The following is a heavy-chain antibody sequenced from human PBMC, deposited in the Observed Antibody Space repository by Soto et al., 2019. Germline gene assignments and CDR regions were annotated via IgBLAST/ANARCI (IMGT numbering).Heavy chain of an antibody. D-gene: IGHD2-2*01. CDR2: IYWDDDK. J-gene: IGHJ4*02. V-gene: IGHV2-5*02. CDR3: ARESRRFFDC. Sequence: QITLKESGPTLVKPTQPLTLTCTFSGFSLSTTGVGVGWIHQPPGKALEWLAIIYWDDDKRYSPSLKSRLTITKDTSNNQVVLTMTDMDPVDTATYYCARESRRFFDCWGQGTLVTVSS. CDR1: GFSLSTTGVG.